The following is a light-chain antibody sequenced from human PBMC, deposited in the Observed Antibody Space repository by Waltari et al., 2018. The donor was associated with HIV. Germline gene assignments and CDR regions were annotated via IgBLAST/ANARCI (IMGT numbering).Light chain of an antibody. CDR1: SSDVGSFKY. CDR2: DVN. V-gene: IGLV2-8*01. Sequence: QSVLTQPPSASGSPGQSVTISCTRTSSDVGSFKYVSWYQQHPGKAPKLMIYDVNKLPSGVSERFSGSKYDNTASLTVPDLPAEDEADDYRSEYGGGNSVWFGGGTRLAVL. J-gene: IGLJ3*02. CDR3: SEYGGGNSVW.